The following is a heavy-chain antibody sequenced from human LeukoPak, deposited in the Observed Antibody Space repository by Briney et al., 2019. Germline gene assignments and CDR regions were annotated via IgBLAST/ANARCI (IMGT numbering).Heavy chain of an antibody. D-gene: IGHD2-15*01. CDR2: IIPILGIA. J-gene: IGHJ6*02. CDR3: AKDLSADIVGVVAENYYYGKDV. Sequence: SVKVSCKASRGTFSRYAISWVRQAPGQGREWMGRIIPILGIANYAQKFQGRLTITADKSTSTAYMELSSLRSEDTAVYYCAKDLSADIVGVVAENYYYGKDVWGQGTTVTVSS. CDR1: RGTFSRYA. V-gene: IGHV1-69*04.